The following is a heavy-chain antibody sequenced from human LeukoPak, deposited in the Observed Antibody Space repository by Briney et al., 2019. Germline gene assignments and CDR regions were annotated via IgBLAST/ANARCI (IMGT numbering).Heavy chain of an antibody. Sequence: SQTLSLTCAISGDSFSSNCAAWIWIRQSPSRGLEWLGRTYYKSKWYNDSAVSVKSRITINPDASKNQFSLQLRSVTPGDTAVYYCAKDSRSGPRQTNAFDSWSQGTMVTVSS. V-gene: IGHV6-1*01. J-gene: IGHJ3*02. D-gene: IGHD3-10*01. CDR1: GDSFSSNCAA. CDR3: AKDSRSGPRQTNAFDS. CDR2: TYYKSKWYN.